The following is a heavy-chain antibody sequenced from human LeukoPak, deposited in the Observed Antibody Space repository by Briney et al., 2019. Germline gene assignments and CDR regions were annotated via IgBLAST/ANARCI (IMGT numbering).Heavy chain of an antibody. CDR1: GYTFTSYG. CDR2: ISAYNGNT. Sequence: ASVKVSCKASGYTFTSYGISWVRQAPGQGLEWMGWISAYNGNTNYAQKLQGRVTMTTDTSTSTAYMELRSLRSDDTAVYYCARVPLGTGGAFYYYYMDVWGKGTTVTVSS. V-gene: IGHV1-18*01. D-gene: IGHD2-8*02. CDR3: ARVPLGTGGAFYYYYMDV. J-gene: IGHJ6*03.